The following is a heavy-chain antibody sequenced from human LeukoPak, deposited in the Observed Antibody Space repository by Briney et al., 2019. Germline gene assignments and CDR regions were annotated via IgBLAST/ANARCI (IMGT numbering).Heavy chain of an antibody. D-gene: IGHD6-19*01. V-gene: IGHV3-30*03. CDR1: GFTFSSYG. CDR2: ISYDGSNE. CDR3: AYSSGWYWLYFDY. J-gene: IGHJ4*02. Sequence: GGSLRLSCAASGFTFSSYGMHWVRQAPGKGLEWVAVISYDGSNEYYADSVKGRFTISRDNSKNTLYLQMNSLRAEDTAVYYCAYSSGWYWLYFDYWGQGTLVTVSS.